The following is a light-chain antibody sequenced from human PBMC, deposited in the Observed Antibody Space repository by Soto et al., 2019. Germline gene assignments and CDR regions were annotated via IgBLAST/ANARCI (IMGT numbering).Light chain of an antibody. V-gene: IGKV3-20*01. CDR1: QSIGSSY. CDR3: QQYVRLPIT. J-gene: IGKJ5*01. CDR2: GAS. Sequence: EIVLTQSPGTLSLSPEERATLSCRASQSIGSSYLAWYQQKPGQAPRLLIYGASTRATGIPDRFSGSGSGTDFTLTINSVAPEDFAVYYCQQYVRLPITFGQGTRLEIK.